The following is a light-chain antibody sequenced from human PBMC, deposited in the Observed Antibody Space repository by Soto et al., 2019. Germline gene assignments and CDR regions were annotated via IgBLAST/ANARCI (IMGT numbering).Light chain of an antibody. V-gene: IGLV2-11*01. CDR2: DVS. CDR3: CSYSGRYTSV. J-gene: IGLJ1*01. CDR1: SSDVGGFSY. Sequence: QSVLTQPRSVSGSPGQSVTISCTGTSSDVGGFSYVSWYQQYPGKAPKLILYDVSQRPSGVPDRFSGSKSGNTASLTISGLLAGDEAVFYCCSYSGRYTSVFGTGTRSPS.